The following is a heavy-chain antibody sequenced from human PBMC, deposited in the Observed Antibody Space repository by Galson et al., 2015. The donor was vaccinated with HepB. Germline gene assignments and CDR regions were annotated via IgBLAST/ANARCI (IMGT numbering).Heavy chain of an antibody. CDR1: GGSIRDYY. J-gene: IGHJ4*02. CDR3: VRQKGSMMPFDF. D-gene: IGHD3-16*01. CDR2: IFFSGST. V-gene: IGHV4-59*08. Sequence: CTVSGGSIRDYYWGWIRQPPGKGLEWIGNIFFSGSTNYNPSLKSRVTISVDTSKNQFSLKLNSLTAAETAVYYCVRQKGSMMPFDFWGRGTLVTVSS.